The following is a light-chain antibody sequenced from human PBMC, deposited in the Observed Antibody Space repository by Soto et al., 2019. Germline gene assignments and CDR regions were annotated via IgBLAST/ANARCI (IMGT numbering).Light chain of an antibody. Sequence: AIRMTQSPSSFSASTGDRVTITCRASQGISSYLVWYQQKPGKAPKLLIYAASTLQSGVPSRFSGSGSGTDFTLTISCLQSEDFATYSWQQYYSYPRVTFGGGTKVEIK. CDR3: QQYYSYPRVT. CDR1: QGISSY. CDR2: AAS. J-gene: IGKJ4*01. V-gene: IGKV1-8*01.